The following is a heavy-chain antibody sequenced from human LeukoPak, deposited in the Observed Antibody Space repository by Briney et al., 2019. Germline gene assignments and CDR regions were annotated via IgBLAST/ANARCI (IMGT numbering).Heavy chain of an antibody. CDR1: GFTFSSYA. CDR3: AKDVSYYGSGSDDY. V-gene: IGHV3-23*01. Sequence: GGSLRLSCAASGFTFSSYAMSWVRQAPGKGLEWVSAISGSGGSTYYADSVKGRFTISRDNSKNTLYLRMNSLRAEDTAVYYCAKDVSYYGSGSDDYWGQGTLVTVYS. J-gene: IGHJ4*02. CDR2: ISGSGGST. D-gene: IGHD3-10*01.